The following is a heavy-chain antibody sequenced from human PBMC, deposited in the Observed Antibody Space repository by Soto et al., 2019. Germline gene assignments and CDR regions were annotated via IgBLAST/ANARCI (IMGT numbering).Heavy chain of an antibody. Sequence: SETLSLTCTVSGGSITSGDYYWTWIRQPPGKGLEWIGYIYYSGNTYYNPSLKSRLTISVDTSKNQFSLNLTSVTAADTAVYFCARGDSSGYYSSALDYWGHGTLVTVSS. CDR1: GGSITSGDYY. CDR3: ARGDSSGYYSSALDY. D-gene: IGHD3-22*01. J-gene: IGHJ4*01. CDR2: IYYSGNT. V-gene: IGHV4-30-4*01.